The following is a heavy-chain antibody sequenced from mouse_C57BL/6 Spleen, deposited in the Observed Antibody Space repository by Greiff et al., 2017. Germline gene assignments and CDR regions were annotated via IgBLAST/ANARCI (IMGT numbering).Heavy chain of an antibody. Sequence: EVQLQESGGGLVQPGGSLKLSCAASGFTFSDYYMYWVRQTPEKRLEWVAYISNGGGSTYYPDTVTGRFTISRDNAKNTLYLQMSRRKSEDTAMYYCARLGRRGNDLDYWGQGTTLTVSS. D-gene: IGHD4-1*01. CDR3: ARLGRRGNDLDY. CDR1: GFTFSDYY. J-gene: IGHJ2*01. V-gene: IGHV5-12*01. CDR2: ISNGGGST.